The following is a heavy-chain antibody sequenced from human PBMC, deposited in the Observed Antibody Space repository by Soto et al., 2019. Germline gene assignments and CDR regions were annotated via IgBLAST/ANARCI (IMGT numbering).Heavy chain of an antibody. D-gene: IGHD6-13*01. Sequence: GSLKISCKGSGYSFTSYWISWVRQMPGKGLEWMGRIDPSDSYTNYSPSFQGHVTISADKSISTAYLQWSSLKASDTAMYYCARLGPKAYSSSWYWFDPWGQGTLVTVSS. CDR2: IDPSDSYT. J-gene: IGHJ5*02. CDR3: ARLGPKAYSSSWYWFDP. CDR1: GYSFTSYW. V-gene: IGHV5-10-1*01.